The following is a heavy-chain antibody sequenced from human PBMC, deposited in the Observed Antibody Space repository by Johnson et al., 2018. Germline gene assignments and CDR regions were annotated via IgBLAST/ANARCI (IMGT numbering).Heavy chain of an antibody. CDR3: GSIRYYGLSRDSARDSSYYYLMDV. CDR1: GYSFPTYD. J-gene: IGHJ6*02. CDR2: MNPNSGHT. Sequence: QVQLVQSGAEVKKPGASVKVSCKASGYSFPTYDINWVRQATGQGLEWMGWMNPNSGHTGSAQKFQGRVTMTWNTSISTSYMELSSLRSEDPAVYHCGSIRYYGLSRDSARDSSYYYLMDVWGQGTTVTVSS. V-gene: IGHV1-8*01. D-gene: IGHD3-3*01.